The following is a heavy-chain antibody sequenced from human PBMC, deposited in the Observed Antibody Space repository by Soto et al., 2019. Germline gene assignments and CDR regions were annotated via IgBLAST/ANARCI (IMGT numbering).Heavy chain of an antibody. J-gene: IGHJ4*02. CDR3: ARKQAGFFYGIDY. Sequence: SETLSLTCTVSGGSISTGGYYWSWIRQYPGKGLEWLGYIDDSGYTFYNPSLQSRLTLSMDTSKNQFSLKLSSATAADTAVYFCARKQAGFFYGIDYWGPGTLVTVSS. CDR1: GGSISTGGYY. CDR2: IDDSGYT. V-gene: IGHV4-31*03. D-gene: IGHD3-3*01.